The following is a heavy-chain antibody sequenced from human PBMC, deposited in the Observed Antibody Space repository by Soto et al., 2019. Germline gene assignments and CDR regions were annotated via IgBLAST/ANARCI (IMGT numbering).Heavy chain of an antibody. CDR3: ASSPDDSSGYFDY. Sequence: PGGSLRLSCADSGFTFSSYAMHWVRQAPGKGLEWVAVISYDGSNKYYADSVKGRFTISRDNSKNTLYLQMNSLRAEDTAVYYCASSPDDSSGYFDYWGQGTLVTVSS. V-gene: IGHV3-30-3*01. D-gene: IGHD3-22*01. CDR1: GFTFSSYA. CDR2: ISYDGSNK. J-gene: IGHJ4*02.